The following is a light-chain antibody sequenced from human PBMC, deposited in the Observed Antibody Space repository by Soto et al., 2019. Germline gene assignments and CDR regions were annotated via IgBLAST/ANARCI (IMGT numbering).Light chain of an antibody. V-gene: IGKV3D-15*01. CDR2: DAS. J-gene: IGKJ4*01. CDR3: QQYYVWNT. CDR1: QSVDSK. Sequence: EIVMTQSPATLSVSPGERAIFSCRASQSVDSKLAWYQQKLGQAPMLLIYDASTRATGIPARFSGSGSGTEFTLTISSLQSEDFAIYYCQQYYVWNTFGGGTKVEIK.